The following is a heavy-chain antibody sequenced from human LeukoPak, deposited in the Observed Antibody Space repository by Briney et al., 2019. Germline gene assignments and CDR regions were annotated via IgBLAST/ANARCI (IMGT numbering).Heavy chain of an antibody. J-gene: IGHJ3*02. CDR2: IYTSGST. D-gene: IGHD2-2*01. Sequence: PSQTLSLTCTVSGGSISSGSYYWSWIRQPAGKGLEWIGRIYTSGSTNYNPSLKSRVTISVDTSKNQFSLKLSSVTAADTAVYYCARGLGSTSCCAFDIWGQGTMVTVSS. CDR3: ARGLGSTSCCAFDI. V-gene: IGHV4-61*02. CDR1: GGSISSGSYY.